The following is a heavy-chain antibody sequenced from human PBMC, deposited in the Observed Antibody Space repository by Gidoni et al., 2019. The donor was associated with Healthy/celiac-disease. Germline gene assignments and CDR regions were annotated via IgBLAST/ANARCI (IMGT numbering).Heavy chain of an antibody. V-gene: IGHV4-34*01. CDR3: ARGLWLRYLDWFRPYYFDY. CDR2: INHSGST. J-gene: IGHJ4*02. Sequence: QVQLQQWGAGLLTPSETLSLTCAVYGGSFSGYYWSWIRQPPGKGLEWIGEINHSGSTNYNPSLKSRVTISVDTSKNQFSLKLSSVTAADTAVYYCARGLWLRYLDWFRPYYFDYWGQGTLVTVSS. D-gene: IGHD3-9*01. CDR1: GGSFSGYY.